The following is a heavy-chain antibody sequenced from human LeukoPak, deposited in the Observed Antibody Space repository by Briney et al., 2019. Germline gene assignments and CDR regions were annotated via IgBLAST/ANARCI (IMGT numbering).Heavy chain of an antibody. CDR1: GGSISSYY. CDR2: IYYSGST. V-gene: IGHV4-59*01. D-gene: IGHD5-24*01. J-gene: IGHJ3*02. Sequence: RASETLSLTCTVSGGSISSYYWSWIRQPPGKGLEWIGYIYYSGSTNYNPSLKSRVTISVDTSKNQFSLKLSSVTAADTAVYYCARGRDGYNLGDAFDIWGQGTMVTVSS. CDR3: ARGRDGYNLGDAFDI.